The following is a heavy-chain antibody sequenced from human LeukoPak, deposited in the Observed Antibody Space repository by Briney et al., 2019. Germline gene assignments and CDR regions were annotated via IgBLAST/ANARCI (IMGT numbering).Heavy chain of an antibody. Sequence: GGSLRLSCAASGFSVSSNYMSWVRQAPGKGLEWVSTIFSGGTTDYADSVKGRFTISRDNSKNTLYLQMNSLRAGDTAVYYCAKDPVAGPNTGDDYWGQGTLVTVSS. D-gene: IGHD6-19*01. CDR1: GFSVSSNY. V-gene: IGHV3-53*01. CDR3: AKDPVAGPNTGDDY. CDR2: IFSGGTT. J-gene: IGHJ4*02.